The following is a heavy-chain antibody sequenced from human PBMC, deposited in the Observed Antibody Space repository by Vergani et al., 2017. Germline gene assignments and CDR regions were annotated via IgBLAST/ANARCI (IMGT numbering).Heavy chain of an antibody. V-gene: IGHV7-4-1*02. CDR2: INTNTGNP. D-gene: IGHD3-9*01. CDR1: GYSFNNYA. CDR3: ARDSEGLRYFDWYHGWFDP. J-gene: IGHJ5*02. Sequence: QEQLVQSGSELKKPGASVKVSCKASGYSFNNYAIHWVRQAPGQGLEWMGWINTNTGNPTYAQGFTGRFVFSLDTSVSTAYLQISSLKAEDTAVYYCARDSEGLRYFDWYHGWFDPWGQGTLVTVSS.